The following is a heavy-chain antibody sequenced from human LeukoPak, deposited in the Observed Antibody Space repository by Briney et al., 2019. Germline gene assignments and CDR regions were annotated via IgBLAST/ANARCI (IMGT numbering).Heavy chain of an antibody. CDR2: ISDSGGST. J-gene: IGHJ6*02. CDR3: AKPRGSSVVERMDV. CDR1: GFTFSSYA. Sequence: GGSLRLSRAASGFTFSSYAMSWVRQAPGKGLEWVSVISDSGGSTYYADSVKGRFTISRDNSKNTLYLQMHSLRAEDTAVYYCAKPRGSSVVERMDVWGQGTTVTVSS. V-gene: IGHV3-23*01. D-gene: IGHD2-15*01.